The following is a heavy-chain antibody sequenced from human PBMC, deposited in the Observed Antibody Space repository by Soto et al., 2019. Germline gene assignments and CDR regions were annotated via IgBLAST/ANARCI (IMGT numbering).Heavy chain of an antibody. V-gene: IGHV4-30-2*01. CDR2: IYHSGST. CDR3: ARVTADSSGYPMGFDP. D-gene: IGHD3-22*01. J-gene: IGHJ5*02. Sequence: QLQLQESGSGLVKPSQTLSLTCAVSGGSISSGGYSWSWIRQPPGKGLEWIGYIYHSGSTYYNPSLKSRVTISVDRSKNQFSLNLSSVTAADTAVYYCARVTADSSGYPMGFDPWGQGTLVTVSS. CDR1: GGSISSGGYS.